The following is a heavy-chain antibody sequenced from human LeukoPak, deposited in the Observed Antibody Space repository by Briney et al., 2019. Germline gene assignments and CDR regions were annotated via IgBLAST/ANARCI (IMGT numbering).Heavy chain of an antibody. V-gene: IGHV4-39*07. Sequence: SETLSLTCTVSGGSISSSSYYWGWIRQPPGKGLEWIGSIYYSGSTYYNPSLKSRVTISVDTSKNQFSLKLSSVTAADTAVYYCASLPLGVNKRCTSCYTYDYWGQGTLVTVSS. J-gene: IGHJ4*02. D-gene: IGHD2-2*02. CDR1: GGSISSSSYY. CDR3: ASLPLGVNKRCTSCYTYDY. CDR2: IYYSGST.